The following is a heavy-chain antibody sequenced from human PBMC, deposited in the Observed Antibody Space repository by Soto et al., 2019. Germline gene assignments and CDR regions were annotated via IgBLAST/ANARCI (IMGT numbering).Heavy chain of an antibody. Sequence: QVQLVQSGAEVKKPGSSVKVSCKASGGTFSSYAISWVRQAPGQGLEWMGGITPIFGTANYAQKFQGRVTITADESTSTAYMELSSLRAEDTAVYYCARGGTIFGVVIPGYFDYWGQGTLVTVSS. CDR1: GGTFSSYA. V-gene: IGHV1-69*01. D-gene: IGHD3-3*01. CDR2: ITPIFGTA. J-gene: IGHJ4*02. CDR3: ARGGTIFGVVIPGYFDY.